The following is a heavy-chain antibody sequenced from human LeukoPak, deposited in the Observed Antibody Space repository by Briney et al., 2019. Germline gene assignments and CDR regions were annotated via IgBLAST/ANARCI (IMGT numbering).Heavy chain of an antibody. D-gene: IGHD3-10*01. J-gene: IGHJ4*02. V-gene: IGHV4-34*01. CDR2: INHSGST. Sequence: SETLSLTCAVYGGSFSGYSWTWIRQPPGKGLDWIGEINHSGSTNYNPSLTSRVIISIDTSERQFSLRLTSLTAADTAVYYCARYRGGGLNYLDFWGQGTPVTLSS. CDR1: GGSFSGYS. CDR3: ARYRGGGLNYLDF.